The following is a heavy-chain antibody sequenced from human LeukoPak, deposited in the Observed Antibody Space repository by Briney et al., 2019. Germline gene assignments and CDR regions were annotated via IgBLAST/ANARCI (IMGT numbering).Heavy chain of an antibody. CDR3: ARGEYSFVYFDY. D-gene: IGHD6-6*01. J-gene: IGHJ4*02. CDR1: GGSISSYY. CDR2: IYYSGST. V-gene: IGHV4-59*08. Sequence: SETLSLTCTVSGGSISSYYWSWIRQPPGKGLEWIGYIYYSGSTNYNPSLKSRVTISVDTSKNQFSLKLSSVTAADTAVYYCARGEYSFVYFDYWGQGTLVTVSS.